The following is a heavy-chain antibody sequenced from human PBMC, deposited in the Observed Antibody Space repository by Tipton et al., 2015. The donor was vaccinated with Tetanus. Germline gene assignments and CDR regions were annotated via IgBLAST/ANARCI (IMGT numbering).Heavy chain of an antibody. CDR2: INYDGST. CDR1: GDTFNNYF. J-gene: IGHJ6*02. D-gene: IGHD3-10*01. V-gene: IGHV4-34*01. CDR3: ARGDYYGSGTYDV. Sequence: TLSLTCAVYGDTFNNYFWTWIRQPPGKGLEWIGEINYDGSTNYSPSLKSRVTLSLDTTKKQVSLKLSSVTAADTAVYYCARGDYYGSGTYDVWGQGTTVTVPS.